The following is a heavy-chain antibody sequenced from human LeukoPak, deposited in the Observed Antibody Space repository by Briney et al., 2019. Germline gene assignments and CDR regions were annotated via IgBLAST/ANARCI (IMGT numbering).Heavy chain of an antibody. Sequence: ASVKVSCKASGYTFTGDYMHWVRQAPGQGPEWMGWINPNSGGTNYAQKFQGRVTMTRDTSISTAYMELSRLRSDDTAVYYCARGPYSGSYYYFDYWGQGTLVTVSS. V-gene: IGHV1-2*02. CDR1: GYTFTGDY. J-gene: IGHJ4*02. CDR3: ARGPYSGSYYYFDY. D-gene: IGHD1-26*01. CDR2: INPNSGGT.